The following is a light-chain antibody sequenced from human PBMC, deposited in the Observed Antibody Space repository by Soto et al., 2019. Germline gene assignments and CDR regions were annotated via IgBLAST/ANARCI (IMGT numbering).Light chain of an antibody. CDR1: SSDVGGYNS. J-gene: IGLJ1*01. Sequence: QSVLTQPASVSGSPGQSIAISCTGTSSDVGGYNSVSWYQQYPGKAPKLMIHDVSNRPSGVSDRFSGSKSGNTASLTISGLKAEDEADYYCSSWTRSSSYVFGSGTEVTVL. CDR2: DVS. V-gene: IGLV2-14*01. CDR3: SSWTRSSSYV.